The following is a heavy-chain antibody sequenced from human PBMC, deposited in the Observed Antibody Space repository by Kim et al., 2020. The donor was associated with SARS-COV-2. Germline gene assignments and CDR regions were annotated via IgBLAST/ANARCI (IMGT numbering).Heavy chain of an antibody. CDR3: VHRPERDLVGYYFDY. V-gene: IGHV2-5*01. D-gene: IGHD1-26*01. CDR1: GVG. Sequence: GVGVGWFRPPPGRALAWLARIYWHDAKRSSPSLKTRLTITQVTSNNQVVLTMTNMDPVDTGTYYCVHRPERDLVGYYFDYWGQGTVVTVSS. J-gene: IGHJ4*02. CDR2: IYWHDAK.